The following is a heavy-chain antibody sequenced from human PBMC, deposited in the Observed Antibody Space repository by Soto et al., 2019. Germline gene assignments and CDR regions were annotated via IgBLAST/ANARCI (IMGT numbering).Heavy chain of an antibody. Sequence: ASVKVSCKASGYTFTSYYMHWVRQAPGQGLEWMGIINPSGGSTSYAQKFQGRVTMTRDTSTSTVYMELSSLRSEDTAVYYCARSAGNIVVVPAAVFEGNWFDPWGQGTLVTVSS. CDR2: INPSGGST. J-gene: IGHJ5*02. V-gene: IGHV1-46*01. CDR3: ARSAGNIVVVPAAVFEGNWFDP. D-gene: IGHD2-2*01. CDR1: GYTFTSYY.